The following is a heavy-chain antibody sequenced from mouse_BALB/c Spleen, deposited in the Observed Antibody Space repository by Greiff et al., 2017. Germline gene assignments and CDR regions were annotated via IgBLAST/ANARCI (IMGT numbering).Heavy chain of an antibody. CDR2: IDPANGNT. V-gene: IGHV14-3*02. Sequence: EVQLQQSGAELVKPGASVKLSCTASGFNIKDTYMHWVKQRPEQGLEWIGRIDPANGNTKYDPKFQGKATITADTSSNTAYLQLSSLTSEDTAVYYCARGGGYYAWFGYWGQGTLVTVSA. D-gene: IGHD2-3*01. CDR3: ARGGGYYAWFGY. J-gene: IGHJ3*01. CDR1: GFNIKDTY.